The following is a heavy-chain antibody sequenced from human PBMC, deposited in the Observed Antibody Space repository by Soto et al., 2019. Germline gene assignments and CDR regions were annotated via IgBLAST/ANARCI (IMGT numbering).Heavy chain of an antibody. J-gene: IGHJ5*02. D-gene: IGHD4-4*01. CDR2: IAYDGSNK. CDR3: ARDPDDNGNNVGWLDP. Sequence: QEQLVESGGGVVQPGRSLRLSCAASGFIFSDCVMHWVRQAPGKGLEWVAVIAYDGSNKYYADSVKGRFTISRDNSKNTLYLQMNSLRVEDTAVYHCARDPDDNGNNVGWLDPWGQGTLVTVSS. V-gene: IGHV3-30-3*01. CDR1: GFIFSDCV.